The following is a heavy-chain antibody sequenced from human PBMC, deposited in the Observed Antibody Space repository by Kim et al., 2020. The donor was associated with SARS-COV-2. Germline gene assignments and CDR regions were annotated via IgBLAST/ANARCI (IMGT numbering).Heavy chain of an antibody. Sequence: ASVKVSCKASGYTFTSYAMHWVRQAPGQRLEWMGWINAGNGNTKYSQKFQGRVTITRDTSASTAYMELSSLRSEDTAVYYCARDCGGDCYVYYYGMDVWGQGTTVTVSS. D-gene: IGHD2-21*02. V-gene: IGHV1-3*01. CDR2: INAGNGNT. CDR3: ARDCGGDCYVYYYGMDV. J-gene: IGHJ6*02. CDR1: GYTFTSYA.